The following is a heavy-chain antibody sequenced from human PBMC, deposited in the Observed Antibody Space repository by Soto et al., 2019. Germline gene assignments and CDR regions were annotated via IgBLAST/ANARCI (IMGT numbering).Heavy chain of an antibody. D-gene: IGHD1-26*01. Sequence: SETLSLTCAVSGGSISSGGYSWSWIRQPPGKGLEWIGYIYHSGSTYYNPSLKSRVTISVDTSKNQFSLKLSSVTAADTAVYYCRGELLLGNLHSFDYWGQGTLVTVSS. CDR1: GGSISSGGYS. V-gene: IGHV4-30-2*02. CDR3: RGELLLGNLHSFDY. CDR2: IYHSGST. J-gene: IGHJ4*02.